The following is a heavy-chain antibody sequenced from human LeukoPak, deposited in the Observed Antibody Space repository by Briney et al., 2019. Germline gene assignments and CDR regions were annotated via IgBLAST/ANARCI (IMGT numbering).Heavy chain of an antibody. CDR3: AKGGKWDVTPFDY. CDR2: ISGGGGST. Sequence: GGSLRLSCAASGFTFSSYGMHWVRQAPGKGLEWVSTISGGGGSTYYADSVKGRLTISRDNSKNTLCLQVNSLRAEDTAVYYCAKGGKWDVTPFDYWGQGTLVTVSS. J-gene: IGHJ4*02. V-gene: IGHV3-23*01. D-gene: IGHD1-26*01. CDR1: GFTFSSYG.